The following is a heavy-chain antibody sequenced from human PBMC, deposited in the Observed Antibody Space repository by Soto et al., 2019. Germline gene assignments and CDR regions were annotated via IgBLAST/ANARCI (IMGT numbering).Heavy chain of an antibody. V-gene: IGHV1-2*02. CDR2: INPNSGGT. CDR3: ARGGSSWYSAFDY. D-gene: IGHD6-13*01. J-gene: IGHJ4*02. CDR1: GYTFTGYY. Sequence: ASVKVSCKASGYTFTGYYIHWVRQAPGQGLEWMGWINPNSGGTNYAQKFLGRVTMTRDTSISTAYMELSRLRSDDTAVYYCARGGSSWYSAFDYWGQGTLVTVSS.